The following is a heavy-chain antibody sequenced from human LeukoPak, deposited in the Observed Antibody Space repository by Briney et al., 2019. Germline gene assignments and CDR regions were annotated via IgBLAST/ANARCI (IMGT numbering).Heavy chain of an antibody. V-gene: IGHV1-18*01. J-gene: IGHJ3*01. Sequence: GAPVQFSCKASGYTFTSYGITGVCEAPGQGLEWMGGGSASNGNTSYAPQLQGRVTMTPDTSTSPAYMQLRRLRSDDTAVYYCARVTGSYYDSSGPPGDWGQGTMVTVSS. CDR2: GSASNGNT. CDR1: GYTFTSYG. D-gene: IGHD3-22*01. CDR3: ARVTGSYYDSSGPPGD.